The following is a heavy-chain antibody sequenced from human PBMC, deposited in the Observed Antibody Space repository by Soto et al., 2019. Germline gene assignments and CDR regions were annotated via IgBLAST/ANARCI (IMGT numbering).Heavy chain of an antibody. J-gene: IGHJ4*02. Sequence: PGGSLRLSCAASGFTFSSYAMSWVRQAPGKGLEWVSAISGSGGSTYYADSVKGRFTISRDNSKNKLYLQMNSLRAEDTAVYFCAKDLLVLRFLEWSGYHFDYWGQGTLVTVSS. CDR2: ISGSGGST. CDR3: AKDLLVLRFLEWSGYHFDY. V-gene: IGHV3-23*01. CDR1: GFTFSSYA. D-gene: IGHD3-3*01.